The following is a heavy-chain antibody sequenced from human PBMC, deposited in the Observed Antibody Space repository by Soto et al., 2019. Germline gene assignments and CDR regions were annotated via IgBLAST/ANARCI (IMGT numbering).Heavy chain of an antibody. CDR3: AGHCTTTSCYWRFDP. D-gene: IGHD2-2*01. Sequence: SETLSLTCAVSGGSISSSNWWSWVRQPPGKGLEWIGEINHRGSTNYNPSLKSRVTISVDTSKNQFSLKVSSVTAADTAVYYCAGHCTTTSCYWRFDPWGQGTLVTVSS. CDR2: INHRGST. J-gene: IGHJ5*02. CDR1: GGSISSSNW. V-gene: IGHV4-4*02.